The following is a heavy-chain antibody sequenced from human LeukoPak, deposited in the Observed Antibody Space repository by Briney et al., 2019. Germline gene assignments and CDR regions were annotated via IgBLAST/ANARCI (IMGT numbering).Heavy chain of an antibody. CDR1: GGSISSSSYY. Sequence: TPSETLSLTCTVSGGSISSSSYYWGWIRQPPGKGLEWIGSIYYSGSTYYNPSLKSRVTISVDTSKNQFSLKLSSVTAADTAVYYCARRMWSSSWRPHFFDYWGQGTLVTVSS. D-gene: IGHD6-13*01. J-gene: IGHJ4*02. V-gene: IGHV4-39*01. CDR3: ARRMWSSSWRPHFFDY. CDR2: IYYSGST.